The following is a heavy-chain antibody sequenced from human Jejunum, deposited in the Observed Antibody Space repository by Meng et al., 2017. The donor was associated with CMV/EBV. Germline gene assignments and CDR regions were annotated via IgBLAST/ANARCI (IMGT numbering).Heavy chain of an antibody. CDR3: VKTGGSTSNNWFDP. V-gene: IGHV3-48*04. CDR1: GFNFNTYS. CDR2: ISGGSDTI. Sequence: SGFNFNTYSMNWLRQAPGKGLEWVSYISGGSDTILYTDSVKGRFTISRDNAKNSLYLQMNSLRVEDTAVYYCVKTGGSTSNNWFDPWGQGVLVTVSS. D-gene: IGHD1-26*01. J-gene: IGHJ5*02.